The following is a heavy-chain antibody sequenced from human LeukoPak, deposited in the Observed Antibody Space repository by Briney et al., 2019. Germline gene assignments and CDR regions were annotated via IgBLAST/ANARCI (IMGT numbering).Heavy chain of an antibody. CDR2: IRFDGSNY. CDR1: GFSFSSYG. J-gene: IGHJ4*02. D-gene: IGHD5-18*01. V-gene: IGHV3-30*02. Sequence: GGSLRLSCAASGFSFSSYGMHWVRQAPGKGLEWVAFIRFDGSNYYYTDSVKARFTISRDNPKNTLYLQMNSLSKEDTAVYFCAKDLSGGYHSYYFDFWGQGTPVTVSS. CDR3: AKDLSGGYHSYYFDF.